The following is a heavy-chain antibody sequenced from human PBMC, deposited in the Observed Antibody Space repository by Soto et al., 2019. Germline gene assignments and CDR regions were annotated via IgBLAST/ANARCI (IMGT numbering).Heavy chain of an antibody. Sequence: LRLSCNASGFTVSSSYMSWVRQAPGMGLEWVAVIESGGTAHYADSVKGRFTISRDNPNNIIYLQLHTLRAEDTAVYYCAKDLGPLKLLNYVFYGLDVCGQGTTVTSP. CDR3: AKDLGPLKLLNYVFYGLDV. CDR1: GFTVSSSY. D-gene: IGHD2-21*02. V-gene: IGHV3-53*01. CDR2: IESGGTA. J-gene: IGHJ6*02.